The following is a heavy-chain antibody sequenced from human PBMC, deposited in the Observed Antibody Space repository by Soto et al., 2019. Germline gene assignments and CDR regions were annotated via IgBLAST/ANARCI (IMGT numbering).Heavy chain of an antibody. Sequence: QEQLAESGGGVVQPGRSLRLSCAASGSIFSGYGMHWVRQAPGKGLEWVAVIWYDGSNKYYADSVKGRFTISRDNSKNTLYLQMDSLRAEDTAVYYCARGGLGGTAFRGFCDYWGQGTLLTVSS. D-gene: IGHD1-7*01. CDR1: GSIFSGYG. V-gene: IGHV3-33*01. CDR3: ARGGLGGTAFRGFCDY. CDR2: IWYDGSNK. J-gene: IGHJ4*02.